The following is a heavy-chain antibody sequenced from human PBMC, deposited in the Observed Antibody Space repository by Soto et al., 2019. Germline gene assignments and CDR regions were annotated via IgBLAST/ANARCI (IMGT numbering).Heavy chain of an antibody. CDR1: GGSISSGGYY. D-gene: IGHD1-1*01. V-gene: IGHV4-31*03. CDR2: IYYSGST. CDR3: ARVPIPPGGNGDFDY. Sequence: SETLSLTCTVSGGSISSGGYYWSWIRQHPGKGLEWIGYIYYSGSTYYNPSLKSRVTISVDTSKNQFSLKLSSVTAADTAVYYCARVPIPPGGNGDFDYWGQGTLVTVSS. J-gene: IGHJ4*02.